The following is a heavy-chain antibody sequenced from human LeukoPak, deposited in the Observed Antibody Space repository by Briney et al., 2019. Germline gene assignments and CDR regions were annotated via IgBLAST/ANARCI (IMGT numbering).Heavy chain of an antibody. CDR3: ARVRWVRGVFDC. CDR1: GDSFSGYY. V-gene: IGHV4-34*01. D-gene: IGHD3-10*01. Sequence: PTETLSLTFAVYGDSFSGYYWSSIRQPPRKGPEWIGEINHSGSTNSNPSRKGQVNISEDPSHNLSSLKLTYVTAAGTALYFCARVRWVRGVFDCWGQGTLVTVSS. J-gene: IGHJ4*02. CDR2: INHSGST.